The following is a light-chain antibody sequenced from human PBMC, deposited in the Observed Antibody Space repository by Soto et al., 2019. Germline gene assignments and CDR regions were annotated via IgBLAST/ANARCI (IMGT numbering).Light chain of an antibody. CDR2: AVT. V-gene: IGLV2-14*01. J-gene: IGLJ1*01. Sequence: QSVLTRAGSLSASPGHSISMRCTGTSSDGGGYNYLACYQQHPVKAPKLMIYAVTNRPSGASDRFSGSTSGNTASLTISGLQAEDEADYYCSSSTTSSTPYVLGTGTKVTVL. CDR1: SSDGGGYNY. CDR3: SSSTTSSTPYV.